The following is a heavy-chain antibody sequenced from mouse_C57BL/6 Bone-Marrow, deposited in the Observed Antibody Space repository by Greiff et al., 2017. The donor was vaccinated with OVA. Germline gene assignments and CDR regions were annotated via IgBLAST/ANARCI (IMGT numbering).Heavy chain of an antibody. D-gene: IGHD2-2*01. CDR3: ARPFLLWLRQGKFDY. V-gene: IGHV1-72*01. CDR2: IDPNSGGT. Sequence: QVQLQQPGAELVKPGASVKLSCKASGYTFTSYWMHWVKQRPGRGLEWIGRIDPNSGGTKYNEKFKSKATLTVDKPSSTAYMQLSSLTSEDSAVYYCARPFLLWLRQGKFDYWGQGTTLTVSS. CDR1: GYTFTSYW. J-gene: IGHJ2*01.